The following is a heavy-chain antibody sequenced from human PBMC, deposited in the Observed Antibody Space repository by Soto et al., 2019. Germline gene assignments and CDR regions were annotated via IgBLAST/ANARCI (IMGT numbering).Heavy chain of an antibody. J-gene: IGHJ4*02. CDR3: AKATTNGGWFNPFDF. Sequence: GGSLRLSCAASGFTFSSYAMAWVRQAPGKGLEWVSGLSGSGTSTYYADSVKGRFTISRDNSRDTLFLQMNSLTADDTAVYYCAKATTNGGWFNPFDFWGQGALVTVSS. CDR2: LSGSGTST. V-gene: IGHV3-23*01. D-gene: IGHD6-19*01. CDR1: GFTFSSYA.